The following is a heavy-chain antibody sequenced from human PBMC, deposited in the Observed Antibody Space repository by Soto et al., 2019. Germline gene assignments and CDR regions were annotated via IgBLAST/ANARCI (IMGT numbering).Heavy chain of an antibody. V-gene: IGHV2-5*01. CDR2: IYWNDDK. D-gene: IGHD3-9*01. CDR1: GFSLSTSGVG. CDR3: ARNVLRYFDWSPNGPYYYYGMDV. Sequence: SGPTLVNPTQTLTLTCTFSGFSLSTSGVGVGWIRQPPGKALEWLALIYWNDDKRYSPSLKSRLTITKDTSKNQVVLTMTNMDPVDTATYYCARNVLRYFDWSPNGPYYYYGMDVWGQGTTVTVSS. J-gene: IGHJ6*02.